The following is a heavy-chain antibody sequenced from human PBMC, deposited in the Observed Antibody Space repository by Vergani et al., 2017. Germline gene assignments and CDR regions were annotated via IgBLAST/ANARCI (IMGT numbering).Heavy chain of an antibody. Sequence: QVQLVRSGAEVKKPGASVKVSCKASGYPFTSYYMHWVRQAPGQGLEWMGIINPSGGSTSYAQKFQGRVTMTRDTSTSTVYMELSSLRSEDTAVYYCARESPRADALDIWGQGTMVTVSS. CDR2: INPSGGST. CDR3: ARESPRADALDI. J-gene: IGHJ3*02. CDR1: GYPFTSYY. V-gene: IGHV1-46*01.